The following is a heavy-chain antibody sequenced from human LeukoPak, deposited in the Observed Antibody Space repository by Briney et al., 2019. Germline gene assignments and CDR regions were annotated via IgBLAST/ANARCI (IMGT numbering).Heavy chain of an antibody. Sequence: PGGSLRLSCAASGFTFRSHWMHWVRHTPGKGLVWVSRISSDGSSTTYADSVKGRFTISGDNAKNTLYLQMNNLRAEDTAMYYCARDQRVTGRPDIDYWGQGTLVIVSS. CDR1: GFTFRSHW. V-gene: IGHV3-74*03. J-gene: IGHJ4*02. CDR2: ISSDGSST. CDR3: ARDQRVTGRPDIDY. D-gene: IGHD6-6*01.